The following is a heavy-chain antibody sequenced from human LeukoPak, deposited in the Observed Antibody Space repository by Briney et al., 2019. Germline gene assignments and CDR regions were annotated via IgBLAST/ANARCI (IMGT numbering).Heavy chain of an antibody. J-gene: IGHJ4*02. CDR2: IDISSSST. Sequence: GGSLRLSCAASGFTFSDYTMTWVRQAPGKGLEWISYIDISSSSTYYADSVKGRFTISRDNAKNSLYLQMNSLRAEDTAVYYCARDEALDSSGYYPPDYWGQGTLVTVSS. V-gene: IGHV3-11*06. D-gene: IGHD3-22*01. CDR1: GFTFSDYT. CDR3: ARDEALDSSGYYPPDY.